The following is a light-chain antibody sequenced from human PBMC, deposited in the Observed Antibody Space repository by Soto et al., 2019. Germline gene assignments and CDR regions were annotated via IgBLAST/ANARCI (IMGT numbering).Light chain of an antibody. Sequence: EIVLTQSPAILSVSPGERATLSCRASQSISRSLAWYQQKPGQAPRLLISDASTRATGIPARFSGSGSGTDFTLTISSLEPEDFAVYYCQQRSNWPPTFGQGNKVDIK. CDR1: QSISRS. V-gene: IGKV3-11*01. J-gene: IGKJ1*01. CDR3: QQRSNWPPT. CDR2: DAS.